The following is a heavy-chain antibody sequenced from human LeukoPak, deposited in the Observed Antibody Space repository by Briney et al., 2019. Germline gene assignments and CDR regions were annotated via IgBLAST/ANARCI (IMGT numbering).Heavy chain of an antibody. Sequence: PSETLSLTCTVSGGSISSYYWSWIRQPAGEGLEWIGRIYTSESTNYNPSLKSRVTMSVDTSKNQFSLNLSSVTAADTAVYYCAREDIVATLDAFDIWGQGTMVTVSS. J-gene: IGHJ3*02. CDR3: AREDIVATLDAFDI. CDR2: IYTSEST. V-gene: IGHV4-4*07. CDR1: GGSISSYY. D-gene: IGHD5-12*01.